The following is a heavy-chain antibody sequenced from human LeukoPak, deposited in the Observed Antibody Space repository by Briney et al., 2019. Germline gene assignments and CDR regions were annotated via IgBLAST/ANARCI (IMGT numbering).Heavy chain of an antibody. CDR3: AKDVTVTTSYYYYYGMDV. V-gene: IGHV3-30*18. J-gene: IGHJ6*02. D-gene: IGHD4-4*01. CDR2: ISYDGSNK. Sequence: GGSLRLSCAASGFTFSSYGMHWVRQAPGKGLEWVAVISYDGSNKYYADSVKGRFTISRDNSKNTLYLQMNSLRAEGTAVYYCAKDVTVTTSYYYYYGMDVWGQGTTVTVSS. CDR1: GFTFSSYG.